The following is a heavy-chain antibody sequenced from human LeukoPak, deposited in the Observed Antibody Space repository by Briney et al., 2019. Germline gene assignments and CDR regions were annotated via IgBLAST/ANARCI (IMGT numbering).Heavy chain of an antibody. V-gene: IGHV3-9*03. CDR2: ISWNSGSI. D-gene: IGHD5-18*01. Sequence: PGRSLRLSCAASGFTFDDYAMHWVRQAPGKGLEWVSGISWNSGSIGYADSVKGRFTISRDNAKNSLYLQMNSLRAEDMALYYCAKGLIVSYGFDDAFDIWGQGTMVTVSS. CDR3: AKGLIVSYGFDDAFDI. J-gene: IGHJ3*02. CDR1: GFTFDDYA.